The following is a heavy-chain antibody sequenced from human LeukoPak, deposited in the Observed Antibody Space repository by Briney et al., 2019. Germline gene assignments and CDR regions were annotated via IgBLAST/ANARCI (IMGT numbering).Heavy chain of an antibody. CDR3: ARAYSGSYLGRGVHFDY. D-gene: IGHD1-26*01. J-gene: IGHJ4*02. CDR1: GGTFSSYA. CDR2: IIPIFGTA. Sequence: ASVKDSCKASGGTFSSYAISWVRQAPGQGLEWMGGIIPIFGTANYAQKFQGRVTITTDESTSTACMELSSLRSEDTAVYYCARAYSGSYLGRGVHFDYWGQGTLVTVSS. V-gene: IGHV1-69*05.